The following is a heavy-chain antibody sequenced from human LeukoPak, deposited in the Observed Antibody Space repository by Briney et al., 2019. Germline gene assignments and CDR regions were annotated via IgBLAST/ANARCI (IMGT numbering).Heavy chain of an antibody. J-gene: IGHJ5*02. Sequence: ASVKVSCKASGYTFTSYGISWVRQAPGQGLEWMGWISAYNGNTNYAQKLQGRVTMTTDTSTSTAYMELRSLRSDDTAVYYCARDPLRFGELFGNWFDPRGQGTLVTVSS. CDR1: GYTFTSYG. CDR2: ISAYNGNT. V-gene: IGHV1-18*01. CDR3: ARDPLRFGELFGNWFDP. D-gene: IGHD3-10*01.